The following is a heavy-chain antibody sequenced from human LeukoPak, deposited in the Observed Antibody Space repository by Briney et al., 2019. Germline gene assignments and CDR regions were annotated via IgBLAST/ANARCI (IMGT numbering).Heavy chain of an antibody. J-gene: IGHJ4*02. CDR1: GFAFSSYL. CDR3: AQLIDY. CDR2: ISGSGNT. Sequence: GGSLRLSCAASGFAFSSYLMSWVRQAPGKGLEWVSTISGSGNTYCADSVKGRFTISRDNSRNTLYLQMNSLRAEDTAVYYCAQLIDYWGQGTLVTVSS. V-gene: IGHV3-23*01.